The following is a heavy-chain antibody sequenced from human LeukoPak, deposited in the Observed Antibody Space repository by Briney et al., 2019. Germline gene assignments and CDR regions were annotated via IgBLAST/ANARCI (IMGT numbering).Heavy chain of an antibody. D-gene: IGHD2-2*01. CDR3: ARGRKDIVVVPAAIFGY. V-gene: IGHV4-34*01. CDR1: GGSFSGYY. Sequence: SETLSLTCAVNGGSFSGYYWSWTRQPPGKGLEWIGEINHSGSTNYNPSLKSRVTISVDTSKNQFSLKLSSVTAADTAVYYCARGRKDIVVVPAAIFGYWGQGTLVTVSS. CDR2: INHSGST. J-gene: IGHJ4*02.